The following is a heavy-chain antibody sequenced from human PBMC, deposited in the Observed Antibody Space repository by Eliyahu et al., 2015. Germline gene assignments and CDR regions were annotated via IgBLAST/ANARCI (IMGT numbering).Heavy chain of an antibody. J-gene: IGHJ4*02. CDR3: ARDSEVTIFGVVIKGLDY. V-gene: IGHV3-48*02. CDR2: ISSSSSTI. Sequence: EVQLVESGGGLVQPGGSLRLSCAASVFTFXSXXXNWVRQAPGKGLEWVSYISSSSSTIYYADSVKGRFTISRDNAKNSLYLQMNSLRDEDTAVYYCARDSEVTIFGVVIKGLDYWGQGTLVTVSS. D-gene: IGHD3-3*01. CDR1: VFTFXSXX.